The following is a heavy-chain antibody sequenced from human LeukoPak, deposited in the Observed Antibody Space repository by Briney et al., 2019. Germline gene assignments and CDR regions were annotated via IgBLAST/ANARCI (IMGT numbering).Heavy chain of an antibody. J-gene: IGHJ6*03. Sequence: SETLSLTCTVSGGSISSYYWSWIRQPPGKGLEWIGYIYYSGSTNYNPSLKSRVTISVDTSKNQFSLKLSSVTAADTAVYYCARSVEGYCSGGSCYSYSYYMDVWGKGTTVTVSS. CDR1: GGSISSYY. CDR2: IYYSGST. CDR3: ARSVEGYCSGGSCYSYSYYMDV. V-gene: IGHV4-59*01. D-gene: IGHD2-15*01.